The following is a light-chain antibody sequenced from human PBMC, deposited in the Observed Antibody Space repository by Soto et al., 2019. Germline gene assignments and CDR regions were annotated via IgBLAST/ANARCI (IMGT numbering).Light chain of an antibody. Sequence: EIVMTQSPATLSVSPGERATLSCRASQSVSSNLAWYQQKPGQAPRLLIYVESTMDTGIPARFSGSGSGTEFTLPISSLQSEDFAVYYCQQYNNWPLWTFGPGTKVEIK. CDR2: VES. CDR1: QSVSSN. J-gene: IGKJ1*01. CDR3: QQYNNWPLWT. V-gene: IGKV3-15*01.